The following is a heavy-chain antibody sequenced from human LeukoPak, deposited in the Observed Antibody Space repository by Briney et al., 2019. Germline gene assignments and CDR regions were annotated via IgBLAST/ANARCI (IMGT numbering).Heavy chain of an antibody. V-gene: IGHV4-4*02. CDR2: IYHSGST. J-gene: IGHJ5*02. Sequence: PSETLSLTCAVSGGSISSSNWWSWVRQPPGKGLEWIGEIYHSGSTNYNPSLKSRVTISVDKSKNQFSLKLSSVTAADTAVYYCARTWFCSSTSCYVSWFDPWGQGTLVTVSS. D-gene: IGHD2-2*01. CDR3: ARTWFCSSTSCYVSWFDP. CDR1: GGSISSSNW.